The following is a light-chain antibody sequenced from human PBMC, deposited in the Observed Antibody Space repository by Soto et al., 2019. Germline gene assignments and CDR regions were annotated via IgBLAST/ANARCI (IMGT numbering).Light chain of an antibody. J-gene: IGKJ1*01. CDR2: RAS. Sequence: IVMTQSPATLSVYPGERATLSCRAGKTIYSNVAWYQQRPGQAPRLLIYRASTRATGVPARFSGSGSGTEFTLNISGLQSEDFALYYCQQYQNLWTFGQGTKVDIK. CDR3: QQYQNLWT. V-gene: IGKV3-15*01. CDR1: KTIYSN.